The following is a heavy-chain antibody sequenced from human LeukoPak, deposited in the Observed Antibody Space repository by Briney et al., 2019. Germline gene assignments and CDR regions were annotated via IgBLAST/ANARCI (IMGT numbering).Heavy chain of an antibody. Sequence: PGGSLRLSCAASGFSLNTYWMHWVRQTPGKGLVWVARISSDGTSTDYADFVEGRFTISRDNAKNTLYLQMNSLRVDDTAVYYCVRVTLIREGFDLWGQGTLVTVSS. D-gene: IGHD3-10*01. CDR2: ISSDGTST. V-gene: IGHV3-74*01. CDR3: VRVTLIREGFDL. J-gene: IGHJ4*02. CDR1: GFSLNTYW.